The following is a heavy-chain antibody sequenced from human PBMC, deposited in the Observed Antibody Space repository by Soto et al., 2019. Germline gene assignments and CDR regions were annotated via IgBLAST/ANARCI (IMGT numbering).Heavy chain of an antibody. CDR3: AREPVAAAGLYYYYCMDV. V-gene: IGHV4-59*01. CDR2: IYSSGNT. D-gene: IGHD6-13*01. J-gene: IGHJ6*02. Sequence: SETLSLTCTVSGGSISSYYWNWIRQPPGRGLEWIGYIYSSGNTNYNPSLKSRVTISVDTSKNQFSLKLRSVTAADTAVYYCAREPVAAAGLYYYYCMDVRGQGTTVTGSS. CDR1: GGSISSYY.